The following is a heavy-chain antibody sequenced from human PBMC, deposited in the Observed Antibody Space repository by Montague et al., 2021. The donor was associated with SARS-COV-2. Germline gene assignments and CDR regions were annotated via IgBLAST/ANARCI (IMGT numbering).Heavy chain of an antibody. D-gene: IGHD5-12*01. CDR1: GDSVSSNSAA. J-gene: IGHJ4*02. CDR2: TYYRSKWHN. CDR3: ARGWVATIPHMDN. V-gene: IGHV6-1*01. Sequence: CAISGDSVSSNSAAWNWIRQSPSRGLEWLGRTYYRSKWHNDYAVSLKSRITINPDTSKNQFSLQLKSVTPEDTAVYYCARGWVATIPHMDNWGQGSLVTVSS.